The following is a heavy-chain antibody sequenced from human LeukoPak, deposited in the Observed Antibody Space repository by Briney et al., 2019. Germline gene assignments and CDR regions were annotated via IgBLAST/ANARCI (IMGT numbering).Heavy chain of an antibody. CDR1: GGTFISYA. J-gene: IGHJ4*02. CDR3: ARDILRYCSSTSCYTADY. Sequence: ASVKVSCKASGGTFISYAISWVRQAPGQGLEWMGGIIPIFGTANYAQKFQGRVTITADESTSTAYMELSSLRSEDTAVYYCARDILRYCSSTSCYTADYWGQGTLVTVSS. V-gene: IGHV1-69*13. D-gene: IGHD2-2*02. CDR2: IIPIFGTA.